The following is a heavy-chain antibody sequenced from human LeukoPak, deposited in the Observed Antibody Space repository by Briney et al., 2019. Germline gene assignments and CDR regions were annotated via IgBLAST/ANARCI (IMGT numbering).Heavy chain of an antibody. D-gene: IGHD3-10*01. CDR1: GFTFSSYE. J-gene: IGHJ4*02. Sequence: GGSLRLSCAASGFTFSSYEMNWVRQAPGKGLEWVSYISSSGSTIYYADSVKGRFTISRDSAKNSLYLQMNSLRAEATAVYYCARAMWFGELSYDYWGQGTLVTVSS. CDR3: ARAMWFGELSYDY. CDR2: ISSSGSTI. V-gene: IGHV3-48*03.